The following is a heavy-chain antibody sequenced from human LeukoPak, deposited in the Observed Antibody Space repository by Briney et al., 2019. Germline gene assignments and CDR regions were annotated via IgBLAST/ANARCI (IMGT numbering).Heavy chain of an antibody. J-gene: IGHJ3*02. D-gene: IGHD3-9*01. CDR2: VYTSGST. CDR3: ARGGAPNYDILTGTFDI. V-gene: IGHV4-4*07. CDR1: GGSISSYY. Sequence: SETLSLTCTVSGGSISSYYWSWIRQPAGKGLEWIGRVYTSGSTNYNPSLESRVTMSVDTSKNQFSLKLSSVTAADTAVYYCARGGAPNYDILTGTFDIWGQGTMVTVSS.